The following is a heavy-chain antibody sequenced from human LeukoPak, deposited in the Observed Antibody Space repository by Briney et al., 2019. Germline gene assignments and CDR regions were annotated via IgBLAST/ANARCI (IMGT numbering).Heavy chain of an antibody. Sequence: ETLSLACTVSGVSISSYYWSWIRQPPGKGLEWVSTIYSTGDTSYADSVKGRFTISRDKSKNTLYLQMNSLRADDTAVYYCGTGTNWGYWGQGTLVTVSS. V-gene: IGHV3-53*01. J-gene: IGHJ4*02. CDR3: GTGTNWGY. CDR2: IYSTGDT. D-gene: IGHD7-27*01. CDR1: GVSISSYY.